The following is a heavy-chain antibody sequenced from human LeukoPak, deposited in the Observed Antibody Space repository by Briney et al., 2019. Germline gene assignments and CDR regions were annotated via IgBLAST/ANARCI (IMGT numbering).Heavy chain of an antibody. V-gene: IGHV4-59*08. CDR1: GGSISSYY. CDR3: ARIPSIAGPSDY. Sequence: SETLSLTCTVSGGSISSYYWSWIRQPPGKGLEWIGYIYYSGYTNYNPSLKSRVTISIDTSKNQFSLKLSSVTAADTAVYYCARIPSIAGPSDYWGQGTLVTVSS. J-gene: IGHJ4*02. CDR2: IYYSGYT. D-gene: IGHD6-6*01.